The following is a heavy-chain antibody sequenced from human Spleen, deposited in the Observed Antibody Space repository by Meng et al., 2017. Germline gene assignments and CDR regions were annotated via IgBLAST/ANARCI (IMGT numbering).Heavy chain of an antibody. CDR3: VKDMRADCSGGSCYTSHGMDV. CDR1: GFTFSSYA. V-gene: IGHV3-9*01. J-gene: IGHJ6*02. CDR2: IGWNSNSK. Sequence: SLKISCAASGFTFSSYAMHWVRQAPGKGLEWVSGIGWNSNSKGYADSVKGRFTISRDNAKNSVYLQMNSLRAEDTAMYYCVKDMRADCSGGSCYTSHGMDVWGQGTTVTVSS. D-gene: IGHD2-15*01.